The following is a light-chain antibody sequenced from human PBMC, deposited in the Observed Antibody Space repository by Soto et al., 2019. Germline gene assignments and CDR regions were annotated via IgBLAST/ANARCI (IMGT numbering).Light chain of an antibody. CDR2: DAS. V-gene: IGKV1-5*01. CDR3: QQYNSYWT. CDR1: QTINSW. J-gene: IGKJ1*01. Sequence: DIPMSQSPSTLSASVGDTVTIPCRASQTINSWLAWYQQKPGKAPKLLIYDASSLESGVPSRFSGSRSGTEFTLTISSLQPDDFATYYCQQYNSYWTFGQGTKVDIK.